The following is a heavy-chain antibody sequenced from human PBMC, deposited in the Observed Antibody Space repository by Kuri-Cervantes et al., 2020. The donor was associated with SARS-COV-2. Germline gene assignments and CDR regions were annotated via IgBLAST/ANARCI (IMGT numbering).Heavy chain of an antibody. J-gene: IGHJ6*02. Sequence: SQTLSLTCAVYGGSFSGYYWSWIRQPPGKGLEWIGETYHSGTTNYNPSLKSRVSISVDTSKNQFSLKLSSVTAADTAVYYCARVDCSTISCYTYHYGLDVWGQGTTVTVSS. CDR1: GGSFSGYY. V-gene: IGHV4-34*01. D-gene: IGHD2-2*02. CDR2: TYHSGTT. CDR3: ARVDCSTISCYTYHYGLDV.